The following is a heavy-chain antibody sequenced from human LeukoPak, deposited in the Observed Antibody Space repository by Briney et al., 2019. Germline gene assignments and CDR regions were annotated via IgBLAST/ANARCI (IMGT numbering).Heavy chain of an antibody. CDR2: IRYDGTNK. D-gene: IGHD3-10*01. Sequence: PGGSLRLSCAASGITFSSYGIHWVRQAPGKGLEWVAFIRYDGTNKYYADSVKGRFIISRDNAKNSLHLQMNSLRAEDTAVYYCVKPYYFSSGSLTWGQGTLVTVSS. CDR3: VKPYYFSSGSLT. V-gene: IGHV3-30*02. J-gene: IGHJ5*02. CDR1: GITFSSYG.